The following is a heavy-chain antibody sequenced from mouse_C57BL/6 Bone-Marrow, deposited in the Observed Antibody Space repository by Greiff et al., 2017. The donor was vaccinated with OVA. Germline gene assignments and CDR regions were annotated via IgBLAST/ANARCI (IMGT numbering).Heavy chain of an antibody. V-gene: IGHV1-26*01. Sequence: EVQLQQSGPELVKPGASVKISCKASGYTFTDYYMNWVQQSHGKSLEWIGDINPNNGGTSYNQKFKGKATVTVDKSSSTAYMELRSLTSEDSAVYYCARDYYGSSWYFDVWGTGTTVTVSS. J-gene: IGHJ1*03. CDR1: GYTFTDYY. D-gene: IGHD1-1*01. CDR2: INPNNGGT. CDR3: ARDYYGSSWYFDV.